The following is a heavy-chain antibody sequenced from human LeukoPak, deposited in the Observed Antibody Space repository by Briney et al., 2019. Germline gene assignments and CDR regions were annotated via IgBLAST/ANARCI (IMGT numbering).Heavy chain of an antibody. CDR2: INHSGST. D-gene: IGHD2-8*02. V-gene: IGHV4-34*01. J-gene: IGHJ4*02. CDR1: GGSISSYY. CDR3: AQSTGGY. Sequence: SETLSLTCTVSGGSISSYYWSWIRQPPGKGLEWIGEINHSGSTNYNPSLKSRVTISVDTSKNQFSLKLSSVTAADTAVYYCAQSTGGYWGQGTLVTVSS.